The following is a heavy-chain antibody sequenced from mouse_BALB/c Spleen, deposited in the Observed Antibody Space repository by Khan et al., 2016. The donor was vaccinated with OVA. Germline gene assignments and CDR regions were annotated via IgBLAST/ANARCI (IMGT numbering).Heavy chain of an antibody. CDR3: TRSYDSYYFDY. V-gene: IGHV1-5*01. D-gene: IGHD2-4*01. CDR1: GYSFTSYW. CDR2: IYPGISDT. Sequence: EVQLQQSGTVLARPGASVKMSCKASGYSFTSYWMHWVKQRPGQGLEWIGAIYPGISDTRYNQKFKVKAKLTAVTSASTAYMELSLLTNEDSAVYFCTRSYDSYYFDYWGQGTTLTVSS. J-gene: IGHJ2*01.